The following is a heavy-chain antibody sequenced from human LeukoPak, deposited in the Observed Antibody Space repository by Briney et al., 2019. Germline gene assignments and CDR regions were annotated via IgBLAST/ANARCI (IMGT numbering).Heavy chain of an antibody. CDR2: INHSGST. Sequence: SETLSLTCAVYGGSFSGYYWSWIRQAPGKGLEWIGEINHSGSTNYNPSLKSRVTISVDTSKSQFSLKLSSVTVADTAVYYCARPHWEIRGFDPWGQGTVVTVSS. CDR1: GGSFSGYY. CDR3: ARPHWEIRGFDP. V-gene: IGHV4-34*01. D-gene: IGHD1-26*01. J-gene: IGHJ5*02.